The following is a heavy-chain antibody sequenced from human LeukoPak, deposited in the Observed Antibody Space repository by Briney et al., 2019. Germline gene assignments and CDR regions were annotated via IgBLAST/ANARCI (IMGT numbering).Heavy chain of an antibody. CDR3: ARMDAPSPPHHVLGLDY. J-gene: IGHJ4*02. Sequence: ASVKVSCKASAYTFTDYAINWVRQAPGQGLEWMGRISAYNDNTNYAQKLQGRVTMTTDTSTSTAYMELRSLRSDDTAVYYCARMDAPSPPHHVLGLDYWGQGTLVTVSS. CDR2: ISAYNDNT. CDR1: AYTFTDYA. D-gene: IGHD1-14*01. V-gene: IGHV1-18*01.